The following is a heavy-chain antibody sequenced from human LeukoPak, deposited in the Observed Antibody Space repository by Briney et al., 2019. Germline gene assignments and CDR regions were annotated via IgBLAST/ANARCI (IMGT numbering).Heavy chain of an antibody. CDR3: ARDRVSSSSGPADYYYGVDV. J-gene: IGHJ6*02. D-gene: IGHD6-6*01. CDR1: GFIFSSYG. V-gene: IGHV3-33*01. CDR2: IWFDGNNR. Sequence: PGRSLRLSCAASGFIFSSYGMHWVRQAPGKGLEWVAIIWFDGNNRYYGDSVKGRFTISRDNSKNTQDLQMDSLRVEDTAVYYCARDRVSSSSGPADYYYGVDVWGQGTTVTVSS.